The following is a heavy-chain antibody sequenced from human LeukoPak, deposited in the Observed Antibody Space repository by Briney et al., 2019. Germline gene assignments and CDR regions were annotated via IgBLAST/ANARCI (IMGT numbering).Heavy chain of an antibody. V-gene: IGHV4-39*07. Sequence: SETLSLTCTVSGASISSSTYYWGWIRQPPGKGLEWIGSASYSGNTYYNPSLKSRVTILVDTSKNQFSLKMTSVTAADTAVYYCAKAAVAVDYWGQGTLVTVSS. J-gene: IGHJ4*02. CDR1: GASISSSTYY. CDR2: ASYSGNT. CDR3: AKAAVAVDY. D-gene: IGHD6-19*01.